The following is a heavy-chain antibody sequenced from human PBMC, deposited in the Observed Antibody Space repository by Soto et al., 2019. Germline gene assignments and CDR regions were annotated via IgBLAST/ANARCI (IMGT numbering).Heavy chain of an antibody. CDR2: VWSDGNKQ. D-gene: IGHD6-19*01. CDR3: ASGPPRGWYRNIYYYYGYDA. V-gene: IGHV3-33*01. CDR1: GFTFSTHA. J-gene: IGHJ6*02. Sequence: QVQLVETGGGVVQPGRSLRLSCVASGFTFSTHAMHWVRQAPGKGLEWVAVVWSDGNKQYYADSVMGRFTISRDNSRNTLYLQMISLRAEDTALYFCASGPPRGWYRNIYYYYGYDAWGQGTTVTVTS.